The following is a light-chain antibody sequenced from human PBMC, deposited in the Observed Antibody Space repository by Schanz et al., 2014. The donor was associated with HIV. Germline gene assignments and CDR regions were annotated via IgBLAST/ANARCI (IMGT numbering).Light chain of an antibody. J-gene: IGLJ2*01. CDR3: SSYTSSSTLV. Sequence: QSALTQPASVSGSPGQSITISCTGTRNDVGYYNLVSWYQHHPGKAPRLLTYEVNKRPSGVSHRFSGSKSDNTASLTISGLQAEDEADYYCSSYTSSSTLVFGGGTKLTVL. V-gene: IGLV2-14*02. CDR2: EVN. CDR1: RNDVGYYNL.